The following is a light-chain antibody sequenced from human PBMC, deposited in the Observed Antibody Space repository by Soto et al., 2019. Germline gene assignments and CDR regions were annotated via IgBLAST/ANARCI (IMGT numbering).Light chain of an antibody. CDR2: DVS. CDR3: TSYTSSSTYWG. Sequence: QSALTQPASVSGSPGQSITISCTGTSSDVGGYNYVSWYQQHPGKAPKLMIYDVSNRPSGVSNRFSGSKSGNTASLTISGLQAGGESDYYCTSYTSSSTYWGFGGGTTVTVL. CDR1: SSDVGGYNY. J-gene: IGLJ3*02. V-gene: IGLV2-14*01.